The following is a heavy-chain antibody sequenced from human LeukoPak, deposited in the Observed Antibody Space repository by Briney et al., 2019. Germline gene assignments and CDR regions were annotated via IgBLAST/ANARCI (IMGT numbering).Heavy chain of an antibody. D-gene: IGHD3-22*01. CDR2: ISSSGSTI. J-gene: IGHJ4*02. Sequence: GGSLRLSCAASGFTFSSYEMNWVRQAPGKGLEWVSYISSSGSTIYYADSVKGRFTISRDNAKNSLYLQMNSLRAEDTAVYYCARDRPYYYDSSGYYYIGVLDYWGQGTLVTVSS. CDR3: ARDRPYYYDSSGYYYIGVLDY. CDR1: GFTFSSYE. V-gene: IGHV3-48*03.